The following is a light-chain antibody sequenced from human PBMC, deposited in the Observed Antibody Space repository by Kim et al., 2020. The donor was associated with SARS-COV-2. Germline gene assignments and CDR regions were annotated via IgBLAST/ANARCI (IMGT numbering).Light chain of an antibody. Sequence: VMTQYPATLSVSPGERATLSCRASQTISSYLAWYQQKPGQAPRLLIYDASTRATGIPARFSGSGSGTEFTLTISSLQSEDFAIYYCKQYNDWPPAQTVGQPTNLEL. V-gene: IGKV3-15*01. CDR1: QTISSY. CDR3: KQYNDWPPAQT. J-gene: IGKJ2*01. CDR2: DAS.